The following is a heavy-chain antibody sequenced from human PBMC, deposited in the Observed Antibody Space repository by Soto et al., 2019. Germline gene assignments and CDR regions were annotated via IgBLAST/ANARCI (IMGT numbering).Heavy chain of an antibody. D-gene: IGHD3-3*01. CDR2: IWYDGSNK. J-gene: IGHJ5*02. Sequence: PGGSLRLSCAASGFTFSSYGMHWVRQAPGKGLEWVAVIWYDGSNKYYADSVKGRFTISRDNSKNTLYLQMNSLRAEDTAVYYCAKDFIRSGYNRFDPWGQGALVTVSS. V-gene: IGHV3-33*06. CDR3: AKDFIRSGYNRFDP. CDR1: GFTFSSYG.